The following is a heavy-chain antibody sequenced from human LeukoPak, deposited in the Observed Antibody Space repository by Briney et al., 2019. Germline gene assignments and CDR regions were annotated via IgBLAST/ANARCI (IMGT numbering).Heavy chain of an antibody. CDR3: ARDLRNPQLYGSGFDP. Sequence: PSETLSLTCTVSGGSISSYYWSWIRQPAGKGLEWIGRIYTSGRTNYNPSLKSRVTMSVDTSKNQFSLKLSSVTAADTAVYYCARDLRNPQLYGSGFDPWGQGTLVTVSS. D-gene: IGHD3-10*01. CDR2: IYTSGRT. J-gene: IGHJ5*02. CDR1: GGSISSYY. V-gene: IGHV4-4*07.